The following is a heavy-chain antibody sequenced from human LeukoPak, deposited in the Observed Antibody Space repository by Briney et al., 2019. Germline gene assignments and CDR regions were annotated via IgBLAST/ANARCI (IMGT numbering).Heavy chain of an antibody. Sequence: GGSLRLSCAASGFTVSSNYMSWVRQAPGKGLEWVSVIYSGGSTYYADSVKGRFTISRDNSKNTLYLQMNSLRAEDTAVYCCARGVPLAHYYFDYWGQGTLVTVSS. CDR3: ARGVPLAHYYFDY. CDR1: GFTVSSNY. CDR2: IYSGGST. J-gene: IGHJ4*02. V-gene: IGHV3-53*01.